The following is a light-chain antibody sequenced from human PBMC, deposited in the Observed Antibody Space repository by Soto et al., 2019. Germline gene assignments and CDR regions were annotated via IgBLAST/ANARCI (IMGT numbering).Light chain of an antibody. CDR3: QTWGTGIPWV. Sequence: QPVLTQSPSASASLGESVKLTCTLSSGHSSYAIAWHQQQPEKGPRYLMKLNSDGSHSKGDGIPDRFSGSSSGAERYLTISSLQSEDEADYYCQTWGTGIPWVFGGGTKVTVL. J-gene: IGLJ3*02. V-gene: IGLV4-69*01. CDR2: LNSDGSH. CDR1: SGHSSYA.